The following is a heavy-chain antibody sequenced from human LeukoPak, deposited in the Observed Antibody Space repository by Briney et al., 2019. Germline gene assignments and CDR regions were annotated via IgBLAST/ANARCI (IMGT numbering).Heavy chain of an antibody. Sequence: SETLSLTCAVYGGSFSGYYWNWIRQPPGKGREWMGEINHSGSTNYNPSLKSRVTISVDRSRNQFSLKLSSVTAADTAVYYCARDHPYCSSTSCPRGWFDPWGQGTLVTVSS. V-gene: IGHV4-34*01. D-gene: IGHD2-2*01. CDR1: GGSFSGYY. CDR2: INHSGST. CDR3: ARDHPYCSSTSCPRGWFDP. J-gene: IGHJ5*02.